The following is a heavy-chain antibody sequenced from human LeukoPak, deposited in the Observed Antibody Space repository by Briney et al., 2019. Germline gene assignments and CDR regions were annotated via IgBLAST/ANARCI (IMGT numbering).Heavy chain of an antibody. CDR3: AREMGYYYDSSLDY. CDR1: GITFSSYW. Sequence: PGGSLRLSCAASGITFSSYWMSWVRQAPGKGLEWVANIKQDGSEKYYVDSVKGRFTISRDNAKYSLYLQMNSLRAEDTAVYYCAREMGYYYDSSLDYWGQGTLVTVSS. D-gene: IGHD3-22*01. V-gene: IGHV3-7*01. CDR2: IKQDGSEK. J-gene: IGHJ4*02.